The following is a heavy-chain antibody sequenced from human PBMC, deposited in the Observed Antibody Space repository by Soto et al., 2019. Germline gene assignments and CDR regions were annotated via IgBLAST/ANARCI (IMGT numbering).Heavy chain of an antibody. D-gene: IGHD3-16*01. Sequence: RASVKVSCKPSLATLSSYATSLVRQAPGQGLEWMGGIITIFGTATYAQKFQGRVTITADESTSTAYMELSSLRSEDTAVYYCWGRSGYYYYGIDVWGQGTTVTVSS. CDR3: WGRSGYYYYGIDV. J-gene: IGHJ6*02. CDR1: LATLSSYA. CDR2: IITIFGTA. V-gene: IGHV1-69*13.